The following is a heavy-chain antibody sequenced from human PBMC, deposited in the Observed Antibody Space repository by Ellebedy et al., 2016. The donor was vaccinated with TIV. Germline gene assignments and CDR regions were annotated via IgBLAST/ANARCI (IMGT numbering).Heavy chain of an antibody. CDR2: IIPILDTA. CDR3: ARGADRYCTGGKCYRDFDS. V-gene: IGHV1-69*13. Sequence: SVKVSCXASGDTFSNYAISWVRQAPGQGLEWMGGIIPILDTATYAHKFQGRFTITADESTSTVYMDLSSLTSEDTAVYYCARGADRYCTGGKCYRDFDSWGQGTLVTVSS. J-gene: IGHJ4*02. D-gene: IGHD2-15*01. CDR1: GDTFSNYA.